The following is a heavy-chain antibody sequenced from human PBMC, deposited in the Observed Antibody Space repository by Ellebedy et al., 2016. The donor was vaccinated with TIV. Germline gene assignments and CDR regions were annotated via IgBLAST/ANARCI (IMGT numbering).Heavy chain of an antibody. CDR2: TYYRSKWHF. Sequence: SQTLSLTCAISGDSVSRNGATWNWIRQSPSRGLEWLGRTYYRSKWHFDYAVSVKSRITITTDTSRNQFSLQLNSVTPEDTAVYYCARDVLKPPAYDYWGQGTLVTVSS. CDR3: ARDVLKPPAYDY. D-gene: IGHD2-2*01. CDR1: GDSVSRNGAT. J-gene: IGHJ4*02. V-gene: IGHV6-1*01.